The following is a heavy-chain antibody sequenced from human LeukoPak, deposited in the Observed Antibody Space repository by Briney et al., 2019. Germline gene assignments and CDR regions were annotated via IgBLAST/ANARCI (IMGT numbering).Heavy chain of an antibody. V-gene: IGHV1-24*01. J-gene: IGHJ4*02. Sequence: ASVKVSCKVSGYTLTELSMHWVRQAPGKGLEWMGGFDPEDGETIYAQKFQGRVTMTEDTSTDTAYLELSSLRSDDTAVYYCARDLQLRYYYDSSGYWDYWGQGTLVTVSS. D-gene: IGHD3-22*01. CDR1: GYTLTELS. CDR2: FDPEDGET. CDR3: ARDLQLRYYYDSSGYWDY.